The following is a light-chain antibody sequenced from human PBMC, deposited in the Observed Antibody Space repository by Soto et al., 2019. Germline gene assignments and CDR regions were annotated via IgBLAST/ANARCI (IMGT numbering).Light chain of an antibody. CDR3: QKYDNDPLT. Sequence: DIQVTQSPSSLSASVGDRVTITCRASQDISNYLAWYQQKPGKVPELLIYAASALVSGVPSRFSGSGWRTDFTLTISRLQPEDAATYYCQKYDNDPLTFGGGTKVEIK. V-gene: IGKV1-27*01. CDR2: AAS. J-gene: IGKJ4*01. CDR1: QDISNY.